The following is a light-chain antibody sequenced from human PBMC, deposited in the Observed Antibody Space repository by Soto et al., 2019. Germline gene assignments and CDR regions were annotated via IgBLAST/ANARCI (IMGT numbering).Light chain of an antibody. CDR2: FGS. J-gene: IGKJ5*01. CDR3: MQALQSLT. Sequence: DIVMTQSPLTLPVTLGDRAALSCRPSQILLYNNTYNYLDWYVQKPGQSPQILIYFGSNRAPGVPDRFSGSGSGTDFTLKINRVEAEDVGTYYCMQALQSLTFGQGTRLEIK. V-gene: IGKV2-28*01. CDR1: QILLYNNTYNY.